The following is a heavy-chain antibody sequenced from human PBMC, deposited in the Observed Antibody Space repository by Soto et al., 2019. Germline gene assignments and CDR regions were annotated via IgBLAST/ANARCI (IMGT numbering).Heavy chain of an antibody. J-gene: IGHJ6*02. V-gene: IGHV5-51*01. D-gene: IGHD6-13*01. CDR1: GYSFSNQW. CDR3: ARRAAAENYYYHGMDV. CDR2: IYPGDSDT. Sequence: PGESLKISCKGSGYSFSNQWIAWVRQMPGKGLEWMGIIYPGDSDTRYSPSFQGQVTISADKSISTAYLQWSSLQASDTAMYYCARRAAAENYYYHGMDVWGQGTTVTVSS.